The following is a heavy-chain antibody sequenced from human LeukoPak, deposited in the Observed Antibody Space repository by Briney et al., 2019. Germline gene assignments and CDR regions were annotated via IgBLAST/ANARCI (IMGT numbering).Heavy chain of an antibody. D-gene: IGHD1-26*01. CDR3: ARRAYGIGFDY. J-gene: IGHJ4*02. V-gene: IGHV4-39*01. CDR2: IYYSGST. Sequence: SETLSLTCTVSGGSISRSPYWWGWIRQPPGKGLEWIATIYYSGSTFYHPSLESRVTVSADTSKNQFSLKLTSVTAADTAVYYCARRAYGIGFDYWGQGIMVTVSS. CDR1: GGSISRSPYW.